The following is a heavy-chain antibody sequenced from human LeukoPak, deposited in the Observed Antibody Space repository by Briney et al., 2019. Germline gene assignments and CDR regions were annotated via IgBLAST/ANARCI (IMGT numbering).Heavy chain of an antibody. V-gene: IGHV4-34*01. CDR3: VRGGRCGVFDH. Sequence: KPSETLSLTGAAYGAAFRAYYWSWIRQPPGKGLEWIGAINHSRRTNYNPSPKNRVTISVHTSTNESPLKLSSVTAADTPVYYCVRGGRCGVFDHWGQGTLVSVSS. CDR1: GAAFRAYY. J-gene: IGHJ4*02. D-gene: IGHD1-26*01. CDR2: INHSRRT.